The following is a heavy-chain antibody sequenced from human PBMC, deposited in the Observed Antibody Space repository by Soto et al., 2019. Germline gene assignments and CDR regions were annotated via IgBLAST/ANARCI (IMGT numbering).Heavy chain of an antibody. J-gene: IGHJ4*02. Sequence: QVQLQESGPGLVKPSETLSLTCTVSGVSVTSATHYWGWVRQHPGKGLEWIGYVYYSGSTIHNPSLKSRLTLSLDTSKNQVSLKLHSVTAADTAVYYCAREAPDYFDYWGQGTLVTVSS. CDR1: GVSVTSATHY. CDR3: AREAPDYFDY. V-gene: IGHV4-61*01. CDR2: VYYSGST.